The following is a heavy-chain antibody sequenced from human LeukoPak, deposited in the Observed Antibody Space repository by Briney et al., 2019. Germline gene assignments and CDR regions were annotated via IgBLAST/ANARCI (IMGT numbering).Heavy chain of an antibody. J-gene: IGHJ3*02. CDR1: GYTFTSYG. CDR3: ARGGLKGTYYYDSSGYWNDAFDI. CDR2: ISAYNGNT. Sequence: GASVKVSCKASGYTFTSYGISWVRQAPGQGLEWMGWISAYNGNTNYAQKFQGRVTITADESTSTAYMELSSLRSEDTAVYYCARGGLKGTYYYDSSGYWNDAFDIWGQGTMVTVSS. V-gene: IGHV1-18*01. D-gene: IGHD3-22*01.